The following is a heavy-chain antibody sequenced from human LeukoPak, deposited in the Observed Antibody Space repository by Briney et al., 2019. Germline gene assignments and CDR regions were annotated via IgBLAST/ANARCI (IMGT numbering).Heavy chain of an antibody. CDR2: IYYSGST. CDR1: GGSISSGDYY. V-gene: IGHV4-30-4*01. CDR3: ATTPVTYYYDSSGQGDAFDI. Sequence: SSETLSLTCTVSGGSISSGDYYWSWIRQPPGKGLEWIGYIYYSGSTYYNPSLKSRVTISVDTSKNQFSLKPSSVTAADTAVYYCATTPVTYYYDSSGQGDAFDIWGQGTMVTVSS. D-gene: IGHD3-22*01. J-gene: IGHJ3*02.